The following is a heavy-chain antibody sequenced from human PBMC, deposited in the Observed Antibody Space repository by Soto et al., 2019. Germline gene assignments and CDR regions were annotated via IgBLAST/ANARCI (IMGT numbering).Heavy chain of an antibody. CDR1: GFTFSSYA. J-gene: IGHJ4*02. V-gene: IGHV3-30-3*01. Sequence: QVQLVESGGGVVQPGRSLRLSCAASGFTFSSYAMHWVHQAPGKGLEWVAVISYDGSNKYYADSVKGRFTISRDNSKNTLYLQMNSLRAEDTAVYYCARDKGGWLYDYWGQGTLVTVSS. D-gene: IGHD6-19*01. CDR2: ISYDGSNK. CDR3: ARDKGGWLYDY.